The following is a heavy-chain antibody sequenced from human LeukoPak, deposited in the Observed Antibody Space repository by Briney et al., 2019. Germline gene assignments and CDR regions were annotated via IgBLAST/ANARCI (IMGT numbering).Heavy chain of an antibody. CDR2: ISSSSSYI. Sequence: GGSLRLSCAASGFTFSSYSMNWLRQAPGKGLEWVSSISSSSSYIYYADSVKGRFTISRDNAKNSLYLQMNSLRAEDTAVYYCARVVGYGSGSLYDWGQGTLVTVSS. D-gene: IGHD3-10*01. V-gene: IGHV3-21*01. J-gene: IGHJ4*02. CDR3: ARVVGYGSGSLYD. CDR1: GFTFSSYS.